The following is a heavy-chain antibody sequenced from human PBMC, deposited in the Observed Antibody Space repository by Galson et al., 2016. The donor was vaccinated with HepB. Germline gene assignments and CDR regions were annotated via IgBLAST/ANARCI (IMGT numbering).Heavy chain of an antibody. CDR2: DSMDGRRK. Sequence: SLRLSCAGSGFLFRGYGMHWVRQAPGKGLEWVAADSMDGRRKWYAESVEGRFTISRDNFNNMLYLQMSSLIPDDTAVYFCAKRHEYCPPVGCSVDYRGQGTLVSVSS. J-gene: IGHJ4*02. CDR3: AKRHEYCPPVGCSVDY. D-gene: IGHD2/OR15-2a*01. V-gene: IGHV3-30*18. CDR1: GFLFRGYG.